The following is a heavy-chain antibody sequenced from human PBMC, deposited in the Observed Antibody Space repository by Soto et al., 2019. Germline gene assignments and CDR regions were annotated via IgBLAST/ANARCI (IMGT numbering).Heavy chain of an antibody. CDR1: GYTFTSYG. D-gene: IGHD6-6*01. Sequence: VASVKVSCKASGYTFTSYGISWVRQAPGQGLEWMGWISAYNGNTNYAQKLQGRVTMTTDTSTSTAYMELRSLRSDDTAVYYCARSDYSSSLGGMDVWGQGTTVTVSS. CDR2: ISAYNGNT. J-gene: IGHJ6*02. V-gene: IGHV1-18*01. CDR3: ARSDYSSSLGGMDV.